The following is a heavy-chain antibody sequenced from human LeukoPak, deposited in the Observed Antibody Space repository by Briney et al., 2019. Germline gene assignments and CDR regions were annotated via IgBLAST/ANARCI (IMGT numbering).Heavy chain of an antibody. D-gene: IGHD6-6*01. J-gene: IGHJ4*02. CDR3: ARSRQYSTDGDYDY. Sequence: GGSPRLSCAASGFTFSSYSMNWVRQAPGRGLEWVSSISSSSSYIYSADSLKGRFTISRDNAKNSLYLQMNSLRAEDTAVYYCARSRQYSTDGDYDYWGQGTLVTVSS. CDR1: GFTFSSYS. V-gene: IGHV3-21*01. CDR2: ISSSSSYI.